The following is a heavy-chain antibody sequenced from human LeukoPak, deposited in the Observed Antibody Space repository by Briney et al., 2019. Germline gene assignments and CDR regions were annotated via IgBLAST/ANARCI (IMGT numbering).Heavy chain of an antibody. Sequence: GGSLRLSCAASGFTFDDYAMHWVRQAPGKGLEWVSGISLNSGSIGYADSVKGRFTISRDNAKNSLYLQMNSLRAEDTALYYCAKDLYSSSSKGSAKALDYWGQGTLVTVSS. CDR1: GFTFDDYA. CDR2: ISLNSGSI. J-gene: IGHJ4*02. V-gene: IGHV3-9*01. CDR3: AKDLYSSSSKGSAKALDY. D-gene: IGHD6-6*01.